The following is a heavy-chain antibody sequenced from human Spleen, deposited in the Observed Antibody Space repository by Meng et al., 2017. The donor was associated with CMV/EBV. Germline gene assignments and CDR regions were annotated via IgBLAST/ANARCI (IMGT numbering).Heavy chain of an antibody. Sequence: SETLSLTCTVSGGSMSSGDYFWSWIRQPPGKGLAWIGYIYSSGSPYYNPSLESRVTMSVDMSRNPFSLNLKDVTAADTAVYYCAREEMDLWGQGTTVTVSS. CDR1: GGSMSSGDYF. J-gene: IGHJ6*02. CDR3: AREEMDL. V-gene: IGHV4-30-4*08. CDR2: IYSSGSP.